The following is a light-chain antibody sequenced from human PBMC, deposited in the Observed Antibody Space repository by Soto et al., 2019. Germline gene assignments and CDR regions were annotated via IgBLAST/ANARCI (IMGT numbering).Light chain of an antibody. CDR1: QSVSSS. CDR3: QQYNNRSPIT. Sequence: EIVLTQSPVTLSLSPGVRATLSCSASQSVSSSCLAWYQQKTGQAPRLLIYGASSRATGIPARFSGSGSGTALTLTTISLQSEDFAVYYCQQYNNRSPITFGQGTKVEIK. CDR2: GAS. J-gene: IGKJ1*01. V-gene: IGKV3D-15*01.